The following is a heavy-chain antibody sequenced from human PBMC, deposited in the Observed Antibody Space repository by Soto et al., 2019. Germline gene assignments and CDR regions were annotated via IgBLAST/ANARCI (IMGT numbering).Heavy chain of an antibody. CDR2: IIPIFGTA. D-gene: IGHD4-17*01. V-gene: IGHV1-69*13. CDR3: ARPHDYGGIYVLYFDY. J-gene: IGHJ4*02. Sequence: GASVKVSCKASGGTFSSYAISWVRQAPGQGLEWMGGIIPIFGTANYAQKFQGRVTITADESTSTAYMELSSLRSEDTAVYYCARPHDYGGIYVLYFDYWGQGTLVTVSS. CDR1: GGTFSSYA.